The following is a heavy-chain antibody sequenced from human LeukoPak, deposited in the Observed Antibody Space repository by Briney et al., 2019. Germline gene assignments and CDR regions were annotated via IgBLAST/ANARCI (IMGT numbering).Heavy chain of an antibody. J-gene: IGHJ4*02. Sequence: PGGSLRLSCAASGFTFRTCWMSWVRQAPGKGLEWVASINQGGGDTYYVESVKGRFTISRDNAMNSFFLQMNNLRVEDTAVYYCARRHYNSSGYDYWGQGTLVTVSS. CDR2: INQGGGDT. CDR1: GFTFRTCW. V-gene: IGHV3-7*01. CDR3: ARRHYNSSGYDY. D-gene: IGHD3-22*01.